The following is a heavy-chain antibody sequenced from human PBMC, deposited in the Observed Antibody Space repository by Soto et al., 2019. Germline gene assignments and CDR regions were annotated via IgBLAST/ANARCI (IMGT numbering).Heavy chain of an antibody. D-gene: IGHD3-10*01. CDR2: VYYLGST. V-gene: IGHV4-59*01. CDR1: GGSMSEYF. Sequence: SETLSLTCSVSGGSMSEYFWSWIRQSPERGLEWIGYVYYLGSTDYNPSLKGRVTISVDTSKRQFSLRLSSVTAADAAIYYCARDGYDGSGSPYPAYWGPGTQVTVPQ. J-gene: IGHJ4*02. CDR3: ARDGYDGSGSPYPAY.